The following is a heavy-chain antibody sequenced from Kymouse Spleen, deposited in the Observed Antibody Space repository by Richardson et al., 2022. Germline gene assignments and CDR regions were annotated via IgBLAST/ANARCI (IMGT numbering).Heavy chain of an antibody. V-gene: IGHV4-34*01. CDR3: ARGPYYDFWSGYIYYYYYYGMDV. Sequence: QVQLQQWGAGLLKPSETLSLTCAVYGGSFSGYYWSWIRQPPGKGLEWIGEINHSGSTNYNPSLKSRVTISVDTSKNQFSLKLSSVTAADTAVYYCARGPYYDFWSGYIYYYYYYGMDVWGQGTTVTVSS. CDR1: GGSFSGYY. CDR2: INHSGST. J-gene: IGHJ6*02. D-gene: IGHD3-3*01.